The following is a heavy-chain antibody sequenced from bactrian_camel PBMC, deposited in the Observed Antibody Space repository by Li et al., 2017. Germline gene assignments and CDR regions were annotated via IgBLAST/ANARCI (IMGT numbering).Heavy chain of an antibody. CDR1: GYRYSTYC. J-gene: IGHJ4*01. D-gene: IGHD2*01. Sequence: HVQLVESGGGSVQAGGSMRLSCVASGYRYSTYCMGWFRQAPGKEREAVAGTYTARKTTFYRDSVKGRFTISRDKSQNMMYLQMDDLKPEDTATYYCAALKWSKQCWFQDLKALYRYNALGQGTQVTVS. V-gene: IGHV3-2*01. CDR2: TYTARKTT.